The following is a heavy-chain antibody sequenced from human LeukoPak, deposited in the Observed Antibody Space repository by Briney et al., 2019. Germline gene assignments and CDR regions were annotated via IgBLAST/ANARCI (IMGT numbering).Heavy chain of an antibody. CDR1: GGSFSDYS. CDR3: ASGVGEFFPDAFNI. Sequence: SETLSLTCAVYGGSFSDYSWNWIRQPPGKGLEWIGEINPSGSTNYNPSLKSRVTVSVDTSKNQFSLKVISVTAADTAVYYCASGVGEFFPDAFNIWGQGTMVGVFS. D-gene: IGHD3-10*01. J-gene: IGHJ3*02. V-gene: IGHV4-34*01. CDR2: INPSGST.